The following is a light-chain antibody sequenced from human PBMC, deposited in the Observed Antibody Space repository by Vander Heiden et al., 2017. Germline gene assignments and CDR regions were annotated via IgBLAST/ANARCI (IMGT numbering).Light chain of an antibody. CDR3: QQSYSTPFT. V-gene: IGKV1-39*01. Sequence: DIQMTQSPSSLSASVGDSVTITGRASQSVNSNLNWYQQKPGKAPNLLIYAASFLQSGVASRFSGRVSGTDFALTISNLQPEDFATYFCQQSYSTPFTFGQGTRLEIK. CDR1: QSVNSN. J-gene: IGKJ2*01. CDR2: AAS.